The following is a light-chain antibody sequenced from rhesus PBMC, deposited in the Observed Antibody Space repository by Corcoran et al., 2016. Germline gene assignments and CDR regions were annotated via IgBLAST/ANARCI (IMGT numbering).Light chain of an antibody. CDR3: QQRNSYPFT. V-gene: IGKV1-38*01. Sequence: DIQLTQSPSSLSASVGDRVTITCRASQGISSYLAWYQQKPGKAPKILIYDTSNLESGVPSRFSGSGSGTDFTITISSLQPEDFAVYYCQQRNSYPFTFGPGTKLDIK. CDR2: DTS. CDR1: QGISSY. J-gene: IGKJ3*01.